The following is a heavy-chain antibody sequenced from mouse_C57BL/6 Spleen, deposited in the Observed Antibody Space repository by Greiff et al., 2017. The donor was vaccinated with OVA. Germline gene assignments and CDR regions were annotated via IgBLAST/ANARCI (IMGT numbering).Heavy chain of an antibody. V-gene: IGHV5-12*01. Sequence: EVQGVESGGGLVQPGGSLKLSCAASGFTFSDYYMYWVRQTPEKRLEWVAYISNGGGSTYYPDTVKGRFTISRDNAKNTLYLQMSRLKSEDTAMYYCARGYDFPFAYWGQGTLVTVSA. J-gene: IGHJ3*01. D-gene: IGHD2-4*01. CDR2: ISNGGGST. CDR3: ARGYDFPFAY. CDR1: GFTFSDYY.